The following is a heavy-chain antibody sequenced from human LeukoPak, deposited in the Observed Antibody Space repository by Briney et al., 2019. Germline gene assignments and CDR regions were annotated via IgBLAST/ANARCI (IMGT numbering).Heavy chain of an antibody. D-gene: IGHD6-19*01. CDR3: AGSQPGYSSGWYPTPFDY. CDR1: GGTFSSYA. V-gene: IGHV1-69*05. Sequence: SVKVSCKASGGTFSSYAISWVRQAPGQGLEWMGGIIPIFGTANYAQKFQGRVTITTDESTSTAYMELSSLRSEDTAVYYCAGSQPGYSSGWYPTPFDYWGQGTLVTVSS. CDR2: IIPIFGTA. J-gene: IGHJ4*02.